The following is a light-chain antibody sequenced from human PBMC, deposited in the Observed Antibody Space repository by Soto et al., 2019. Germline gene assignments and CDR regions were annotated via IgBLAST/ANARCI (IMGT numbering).Light chain of an antibody. J-gene: IGKJ1*01. CDR2: GAS. CDR1: QSVSSN. Sequence: EIVMTQSPVTLSVSPGERGTLSCRASQSVSSNLAWYQQKPGQAPRLLIYGASTRATGIPARFSGSGSGTEFTLTISSLQSEDFAVYYCQQYNSWPRTFGQGTKVEIK. V-gene: IGKV3-15*01. CDR3: QQYNSWPRT.